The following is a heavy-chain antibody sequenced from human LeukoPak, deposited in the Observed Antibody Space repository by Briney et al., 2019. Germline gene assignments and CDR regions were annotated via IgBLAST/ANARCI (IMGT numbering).Heavy chain of an antibody. CDR2: INPNSGGT. Sequence: ASVKVSCKASGYTFTGYYIHWVRQAPGQGLEWMGWINPNSGGTNYAQKFQGRVTMTRDTSISTAYMELSRLRSDDTAVYYCARDRTAARLRDFDYWGQGTLVTVSS. J-gene: IGHJ4*02. CDR1: GYTFTGYY. V-gene: IGHV1-2*02. D-gene: IGHD6-6*01. CDR3: ARDRTAARLRDFDY.